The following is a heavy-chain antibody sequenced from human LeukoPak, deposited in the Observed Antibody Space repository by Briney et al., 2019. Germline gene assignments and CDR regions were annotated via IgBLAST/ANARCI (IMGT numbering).Heavy chain of an antibody. CDR1: GESITSYY. CDR2: INHSGST. V-gene: IGHV4-34*01. J-gene: IGHJ6*03. D-gene: IGHD3-10*01. CDR3: ARGDYYMDV. Sequence: SETLSLTCIVSGESITSYYWSWIRQPPGKGLEWIGEINHSGSTNYNPSLKSRVTISVDTSKNQFSLKLSSVTAADTAVYYCARGDYYMDVWGKGTTVTVSS.